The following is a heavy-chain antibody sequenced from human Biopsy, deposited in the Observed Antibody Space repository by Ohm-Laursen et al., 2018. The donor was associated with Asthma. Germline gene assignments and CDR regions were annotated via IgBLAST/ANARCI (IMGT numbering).Heavy chain of an antibody. CDR1: EYTFIHFA. Sequence: ASVKVSCKASEYTFIHFAIHWVRQAPGQRLEWMGWVNAGDGNTKYSQKFQGRVTITRDTSASTAYMDLRSLRSEDTAMYYCARTYYDFLTGQVNDAFALWGQGTMVTVSS. V-gene: IGHV1-3*01. J-gene: IGHJ3*01. CDR2: VNAGDGNT. D-gene: IGHD3-9*01. CDR3: ARTYYDFLTGQVNDAFAL.